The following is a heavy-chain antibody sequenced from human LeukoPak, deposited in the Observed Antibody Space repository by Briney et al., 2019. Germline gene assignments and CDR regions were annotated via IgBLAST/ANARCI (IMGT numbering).Heavy chain of an antibody. Sequence: PGGSLRLSCAASGFTISSYAISWVRQAPGKGLEWVSTISGSGGSTYYADSVKGRFTISRDNSKNTLYLQMNSLRAEDTAVYYCAKALGGSGSNFDYWGQGTLVTVSS. V-gene: IGHV3-23*01. D-gene: IGHD3-10*01. CDR3: AKALGGSGSNFDY. J-gene: IGHJ4*02. CDR1: GFTISSYA. CDR2: ISGSGGST.